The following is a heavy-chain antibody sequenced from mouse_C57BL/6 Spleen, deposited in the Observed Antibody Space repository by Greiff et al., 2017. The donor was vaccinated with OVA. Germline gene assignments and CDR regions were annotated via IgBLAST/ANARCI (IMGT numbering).Heavy chain of an antibody. V-gene: IGHV2-2*01. CDR2: IWSGGST. CDR1: GFSLTSYG. Sequence: VKLQESGPGLVQPSQCLSITCTVSGFSLTSYGVHWVRQSPGKGLEWLGVIWSGGSTDYNAAFISRLSISKDNSKSQVFFKMNSLQADDTAIYYCARINTGDAMDYWGQGTSVTVSS. J-gene: IGHJ4*01. CDR3: ARINTGDAMDY.